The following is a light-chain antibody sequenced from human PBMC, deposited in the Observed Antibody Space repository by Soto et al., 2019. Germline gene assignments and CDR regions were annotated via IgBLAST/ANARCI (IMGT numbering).Light chain of an antibody. V-gene: IGKV3-11*01. J-gene: IGKJ4*01. Sequence: EIVLTQSPATLSLSPGERATLSCRASQSVSNYLAWYQQKPGQAPRLLIYDASNRATGIPARFSGSGSGTDFTLTISSREPEDCAVYYCQQRSNWPLLTVGGGTKVEIK. CDR3: QQRSNWPLLT. CDR2: DAS. CDR1: QSVSNY.